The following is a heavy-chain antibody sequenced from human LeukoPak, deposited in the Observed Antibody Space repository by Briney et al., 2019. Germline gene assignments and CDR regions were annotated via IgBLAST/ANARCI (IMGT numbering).Heavy chain of an antibody. D-gene: IGHD4-17*01. CDR1: GFTFSSYA. V-gene: IGHV3-23*01. Sequence: AGGSLRLSCAASGFTFSSYAMSWVRQAPGKGLEWVSAISGSGGSTYYADSVKGRFTISRDNSKNTLYLQMNSLRAEDTAVYYCAKNPQLTTVTTAFFDYWGQGTLVTVSS. J-gene: IGHJ4*02. CDR2: ISGSGGST. CDR3: AKNPQLTTVTTAFFDY.